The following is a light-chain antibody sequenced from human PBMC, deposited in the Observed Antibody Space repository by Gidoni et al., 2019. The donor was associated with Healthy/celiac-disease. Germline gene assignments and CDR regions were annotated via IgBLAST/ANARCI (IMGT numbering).Light chain of an antibody. Sequence: DIVLTQSPATLSLSPGERATLPCRASQSVSSYLAWYQQKPGQAPRLLIYDASNRATGLPARFSGSGSGTDFTLTISSLGPEDFAVYYCQQRSNWPRTFGQGTKVEIK. J-gene: IGKJ1*01. V-gene: IGKV3-11*01. CDR3: QQRSNWPRT. CDR1: QSVSSY. CDR2: DAS.